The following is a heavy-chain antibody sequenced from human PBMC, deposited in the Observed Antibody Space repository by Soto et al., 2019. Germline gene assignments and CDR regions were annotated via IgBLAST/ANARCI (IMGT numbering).Heavy chain of an antibody. J-gene: IGHJ3*02. CDR3: ARVYVGATGGDAFDI. D-gene: IGHD1-26*01. V-gene: IGHV3-9*01. CDR2: ISWNSGSI. CDR1: GFTFDDYA. Sequence: EVQLVESGGGLVQPGRSLRLSCAASGFTFDDYAMHWVRQAPGKGLEWVSGISWNSGSIGYADSVKGRFTISRDNSKNTLYLQMNSLRAEDTAVYYCARVYVGATGGDAFDIWGQGTMVTVSS.